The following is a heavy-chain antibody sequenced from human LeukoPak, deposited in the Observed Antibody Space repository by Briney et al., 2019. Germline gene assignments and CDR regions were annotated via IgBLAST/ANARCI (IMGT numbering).Heavy chain of an antibody. CDR3: ARARGEGGYDPFYYSYMDV. CDR2: IIPIFGTA. Sequence: ASVKVSCKASGGTFSSYAISWVRQAPGQGLEWMGRIIPIFGTANYAQKFQGRVTITADKSTSTAYMELSSLRSEDTAVYYCARARGEGGYDPFYYSYMDVWGKGNTVTVSS. V-gene: IGHV1-69*06. D-gene: IGHD5-12*01. CDR1: GGTFSSYA. J-gene: IGHJ6*03.